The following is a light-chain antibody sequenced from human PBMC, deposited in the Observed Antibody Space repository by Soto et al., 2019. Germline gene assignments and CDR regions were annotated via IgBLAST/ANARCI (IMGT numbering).Light chain of an antibody. V-gene: IGLV2-14*01. CDR1: SSDVGIYNY. CDR3: TSYTTSSTRV. CDR2: EVT. J-gene: IGLJ1*01. Sequence: QSVLTQPASVSGSPGQSIAISCTGSSSDVGIYNYVSWYQQHPGKVPKLIIYEVTNRPSGVSNRFSGSKSGNTASLTISGLQAEEEADYYCTSYTTSSTRVFGTGTKVTV.